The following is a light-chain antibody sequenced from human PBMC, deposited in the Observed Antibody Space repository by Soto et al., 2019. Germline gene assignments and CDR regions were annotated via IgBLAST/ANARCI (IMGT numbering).Light chain of an antibody. CDR1: SGHSNYA. V-gene: IGLV4-69*01. J-gene: IGLJ2*01. CDR2: LNSDGSH. CDR3: QTGGTGIQV. Sequence: QSVLTQSPSASASLGASVKLTCTLSSGHSNYAIAWHQLQPEKGPRYLMKLNSDGSHIKGDGIPDRFSGSSSGAERYLTISSLQSEDEADYYCQTGGTGIQVFGGGTKLTVL.